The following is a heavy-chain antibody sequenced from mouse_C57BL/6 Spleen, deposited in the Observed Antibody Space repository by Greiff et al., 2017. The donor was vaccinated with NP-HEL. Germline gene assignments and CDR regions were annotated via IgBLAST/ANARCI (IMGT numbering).Heavy chain of an antibody. CDR3: AKIYGYGVGYAMDY. CDR1: GFTFSDYG. Sequence: EVNVVESGGGLVKPGGSLKLSCAASGFTFSDYGMHWVRQAPEKGLEWVAYISSGSSTIYYADTVKGRFTISRDNAKNTLFLQMTSLRSEDTAMYYCAKIYGYGVGYAMDYWGQGTSVTVSS. J-gene: IGHJ4*01. D-gene: IGHD2-2*01. V-gene: IGHV5-17*01. CDR2: ISSGSSTI.